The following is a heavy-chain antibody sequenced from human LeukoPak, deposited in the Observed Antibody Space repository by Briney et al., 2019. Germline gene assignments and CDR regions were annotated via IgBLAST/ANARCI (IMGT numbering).Heavy chain of an antibody. CDR2: IIPIFGTA. J-gene: IGHJ4*02. CDR1: GGTFSSYA. V-gene: IGHV1-69*05. D-gene: IGHD6-19*01. Sequence: ASVKVSCKASGGTFSSYAISWVRQAPGQGLEWMGRIIPIFGTANYAQKFQGRVTITTDESTSTAYMELSSLRSEDTAVYYCARDLYPYSSGWIYFDYWGQGTLVTVSS. CDR3: ARDLYPYSSGWIYFDY.